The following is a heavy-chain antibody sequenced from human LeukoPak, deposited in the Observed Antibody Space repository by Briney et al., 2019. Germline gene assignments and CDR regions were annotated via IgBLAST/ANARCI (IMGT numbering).Heavy chain of an antibody. V-gene: IGHV4-39*01. CDR1: GGSVSSSIYY. Sequence: SETLSLTCTVSGGSVSSSIYYWSWIRQPPGKGLEWIGSIYCSGSTSYNPSLKSRVTISVDTSKNQFSLKLTSVTAADTAVYYCASRNDILTGYVFDFWGQGTLVTVSS. CDR2: IYCSGST. CDR3: ASRNDILTGYVFDF. D-gene: IGHD3-9*01. J-gene: IGHJ4*02.